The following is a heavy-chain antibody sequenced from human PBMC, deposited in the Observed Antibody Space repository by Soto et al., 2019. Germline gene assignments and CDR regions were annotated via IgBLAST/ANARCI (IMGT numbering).Heavy chain of an antibody. V-gene: IGHV5-51*01. Sequence: PGESLKISCKGSGYRFTSHWIAWVRQKPGKGLEYMGIIYPGDSDTRYSPSFQGQVTISADKSISTAFLQWSSLKASDTAIYYCARLSAVGGPWGVWGQGATVTVSS. CDR3: ARLSAVGGPWGV. J-gene: IGHJ6*02. CDR2: IYPGDSDT. CDR1: GYRFTSHW. D-gene: IGHD3-10*01.